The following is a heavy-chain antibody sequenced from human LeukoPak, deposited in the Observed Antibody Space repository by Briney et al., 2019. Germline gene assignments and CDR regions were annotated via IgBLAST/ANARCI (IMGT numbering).Heavy chain of an antibody. CDR3: AKDSHSGSYVYY. CDR2: ISGSGGST. Sequence: GGSLRLSCAASGFTVSSNYMSWVRQAPGKGLEWVSAISGSGGSTYYADSVKGRFTISRDNSKNTLYLQMNSLRAEDTAVYYCAKDSHSGSYVYYWGQGTLVTVSS. J-gene: IGHJ4*02. V-gene: IGHV3-23*01. CDR1: GFTVSSNY. D-gene: IGHD1-26*01.